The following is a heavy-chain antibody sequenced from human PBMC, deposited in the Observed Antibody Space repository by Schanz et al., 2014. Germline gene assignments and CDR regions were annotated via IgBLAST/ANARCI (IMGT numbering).Heavy chain of an antibody. CDR2: IWSDGSGK. D-gene: IGHD3-10*01. J-gene: IGHJ1*01. CDR3: ASGVHVSSLQKGLQF. CDR1: GFIFCNYG. V-gene: IGHV3-33*01. Sequence: QVQLVESGGGVVQPGGSLRLSCAASGFIFCNYGMHWVRQAPGKGLEWVAVIWSDGSGKYYADSVKGRFTISRDNAKNSVSLQMRRLRVEDTAVYYCASGVHVSSLQKGLQFWGRGTLVIVSS.